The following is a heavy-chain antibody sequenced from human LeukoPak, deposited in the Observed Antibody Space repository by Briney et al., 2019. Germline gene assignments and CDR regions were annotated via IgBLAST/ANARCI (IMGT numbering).Heavy chain of an antibody. CDR1: GGSISSYY. Sequence: SETLSLTCTVSGGSISSYYWSWIRQPPGKGLEWIGYIYYSGSTNYNPSLKSRVTISVDTSKNQFSLKLSSVTAADTAVYYCARGPYSWNDGFDYWGQGTLVTVSS. CDR3: ARGPYSWNDGFDY. D-gene: IGHD1-1*01. V-gene: IGHV4-59*01. J-gene: IGHJ4*02. CDR2: IYYSGST.